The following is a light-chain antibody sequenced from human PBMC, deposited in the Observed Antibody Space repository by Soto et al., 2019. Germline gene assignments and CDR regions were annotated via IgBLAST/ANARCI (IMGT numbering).Light chain of an antibody. CDR3: QSYDSSLSTFYV. CDR2: GNS. J-gene: IGLJ1*01. V-gene: IGLV1-40*01. CDR1: SSNIGAGYG. Sequence: QSVLTQPPSVSGAPGQRVNISCTGSSSNIGAGYGVHWYQHLPGTAPKLLIYGNSNRPSGVPDRFSGSKSGTSASLAITGLQAEDEADYYCQSYDSSLSTFYVFGTGTKVTVL.